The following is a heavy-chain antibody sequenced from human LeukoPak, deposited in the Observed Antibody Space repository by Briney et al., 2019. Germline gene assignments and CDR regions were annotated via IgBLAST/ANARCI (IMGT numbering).Heavy chain of an antibody. CDR2: VQHIGGET. D-gene: IGHD4-11*01. J-gene: IGHJ1*01. CDR1: GFTFSNSW. V-gene: IGHV3-7*01. Sequence: QSGGSLRLSCAGSGFTFSNSWRGWVRQAPGKGLEWVANVQHIGGETYYVDSVKGRFTISRDNAKNSVYLQMNSLGADDTAVYYCATYSILNAREFRYWGQGTLVTVSS. CDR3: ATYSILNAREFRY.